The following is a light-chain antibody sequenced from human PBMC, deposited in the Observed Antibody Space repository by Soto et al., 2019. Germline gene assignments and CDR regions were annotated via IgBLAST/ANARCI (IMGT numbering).Light chain of an antibody. CDR3: QQFNTNSLIT. CDR1: QSISSW. V-gene: IGKV1-5*03. J-gene: IGKJ5*01. CDR2: KAS. Sequence: DIQMTPSPSTLSASVGDRVTITCRASQSISSWLAWYQQKPGKAPKLLIYKASTLESGVPSRFSGSGSGTEFSLTISSLQPDDFATYYCQQFNTNSLITFGQGTRLEIK.